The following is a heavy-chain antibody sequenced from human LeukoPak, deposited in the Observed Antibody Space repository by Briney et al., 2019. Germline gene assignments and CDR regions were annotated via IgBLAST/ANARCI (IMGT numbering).Heavy chain of an antibody. D-gene: IGHD5-12*01. Sequence: SETLSLTCAVYGGSFSGYYWSWIRQPPGKGLEWIGEINHSGSTNYNPSLKSRVTISVDTSKNQFSLKLSSVTAADTAVYYCARDGYSGDDGLWGQGTLVTVSS. J-gene: IGHJ4*02. V-gene: IGHV4-34*01. CDR3: ARDGYSGDDGL. CDR2: INHSGST. CDR1: GGSFSGYY.